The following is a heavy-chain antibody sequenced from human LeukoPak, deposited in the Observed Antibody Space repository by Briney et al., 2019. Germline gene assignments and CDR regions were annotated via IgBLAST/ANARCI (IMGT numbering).Heavy chain of an antibody. J-gene: IGHJ4*02. CDR2: IYHSGST. CDR3: ARSRDGYNYGLIDY. CDR1: GYSISSGYY. D-gene: IGHD5-24*01. V-gene: IGHV4-38-2*02. Sequence: SETLSLTCTVSGYSISSGYYWGWIWQPPGKGLEWIGSIYHSGSTYYNPSLKSRVTISVDTSKNQFSLKLSSVTAADTAVYYCARSRDGYNYGLIDYWGQGTLVTVSS.